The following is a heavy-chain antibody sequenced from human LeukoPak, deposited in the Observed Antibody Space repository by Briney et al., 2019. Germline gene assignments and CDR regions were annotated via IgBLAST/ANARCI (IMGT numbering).Heavy chain of an antibody. CDR2: IYYSGST. CDR1: GGAISSYY. CDR3: ARVYRSRITIFGVVIIPSWFDP. V-gene: IGHV4-59*01. Sequence: PETLSLTCTVSGGAISSYYGSWIRQPPGKGLEWIGYIYYSGSTNYNPSLKSRVTISVDTSKNQFSLKLSSVTAADTAVYYCARVYRSRITIFGVVIIPSWFDPWGQGTLVTVSS. J-gene: IGHJ5*02. D-gene: IGHD3-3*01.